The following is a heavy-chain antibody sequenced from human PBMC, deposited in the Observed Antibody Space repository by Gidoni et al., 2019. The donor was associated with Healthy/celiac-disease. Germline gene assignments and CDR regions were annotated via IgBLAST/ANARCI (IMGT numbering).Heavy chain of an antibody. CDR2: ISSSSSYI. CDR1: GFPFSSSS. D-gene: IGHD3-22*01. Sequence: EVQLVESGGGLVKPGGSLRLSCAASGFPFSSSSMNWVRQAPGKGLEWVSSISSSSSYIYYADSVKGRFTISRDNAKNSLYLQMNSLRAEDTAVYYCASGGYYYDSSGSYYFDYWGQGTLVTVSS. J-gene: IGHJ4*02. V-gene: IGHV3-21*01. CDR3: ASGGYYYDSSGSYYFDY.